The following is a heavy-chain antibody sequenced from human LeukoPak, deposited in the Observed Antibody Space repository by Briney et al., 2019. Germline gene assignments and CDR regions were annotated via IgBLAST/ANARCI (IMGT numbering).Heavy chain of an antibody. Sequence: SETLSLTCAVYGGSFSGYYWSWIRQPPGKGLEWIGKISRSGNTNYNPSLKSRVTISVDTSKNQFSLKLSSVTAADTAVYYCARGYYDSSGHFDYWGQGTLVTVSS. V-gene: IGHV4-34*01. D-gene: IGHD3-22*01. CDR2: ISRSGNT. CDR1: GGSFSGYY. CDR3: ARGYYDSSGHFDY. J-gene: IGHJ4*02.